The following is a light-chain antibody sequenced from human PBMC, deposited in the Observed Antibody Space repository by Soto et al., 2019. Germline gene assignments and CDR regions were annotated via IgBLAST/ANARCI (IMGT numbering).Light chain of an antibody. CDR3: QQYGSSPRT. CDR1: QSLSSSY. Sequence: EIVLTQSPGTLSLSQGERATLSCRASQSLSSSYLAWYQQQPGQAPRLLIFGASSRATGIPDRFSGSGSGTDFTLTISRLEPEDFAVYFCQQYGSSPRTFGQGTRVEV. V-gene: IGKV3-20*01. J-gene: IGKJ1*01. CDR2: GAS.